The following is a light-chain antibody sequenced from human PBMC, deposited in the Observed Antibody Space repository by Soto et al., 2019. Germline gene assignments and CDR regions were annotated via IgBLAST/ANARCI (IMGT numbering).Light chain of an antibody. CDR1: QSISSC. CDR3: QHYDGYSGA. V-gene: IGKV1-5*03. Sequence: FHLTLPPPTLSASVGNRVTITCRASQSISSCLAWYQQKPGKAPRFLIYKASTLKSGIPSRFSGSGSGTEFTLTISRLEPDDFAAYYCQHYDGYSGAFGQGTKVDIK. J-gene: IGKJ1*01. CDR2: KAS.